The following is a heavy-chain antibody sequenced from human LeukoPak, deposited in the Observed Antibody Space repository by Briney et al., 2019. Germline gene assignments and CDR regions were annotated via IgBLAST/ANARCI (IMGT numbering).Heavy chain of an antibody. V-gene: IGHV3-21*01. CDR1: GFTFSSYS. CDR3: ARLAVTGEDDSFDY. CDR2: ISSSSSYI. J-gene: IGHJ4*02. D-gene: IGHD6-19*01. Sequence: AGSLRLSCAASGFTFSSYSMNWVRQAPGKGLEWVSSISSSSSYIYYADSVKGRFTISRDNAKNSLYLQMNSLRAEDTAVYYCARLAVTGEDDSFDYWGQGTLVTVSS.